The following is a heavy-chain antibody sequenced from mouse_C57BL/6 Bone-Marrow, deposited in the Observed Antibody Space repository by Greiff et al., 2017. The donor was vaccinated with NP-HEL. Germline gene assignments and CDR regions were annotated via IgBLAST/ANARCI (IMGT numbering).Heavy chain of an antibody. V-gene: IGHV5-6*01. D-gene: IGHD3-2*02. J-gene: IGHJ2*01. CDR2: ISSGGSYT. CDR1: GFTFSSYG. CDR3: ASDSSHY. Sequence: EVQLVESGGDLVKPGGSLKLSCAASGFTFSSYGMSWVRQTPDKRLEWFATISSGGSYTYYPDSVKGRFTISRDNAKNTLYLQMSSLKSEDTAMYYCASDSSHYWGQGTTLTVSS.